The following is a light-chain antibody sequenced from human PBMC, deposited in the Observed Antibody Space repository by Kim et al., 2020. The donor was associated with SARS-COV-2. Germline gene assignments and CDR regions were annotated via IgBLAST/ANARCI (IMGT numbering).Light chain of an antibody. Sequence: EIVLTQSPGTLSLSPGERVTLSCRASQSVSSSYLAWYQQKPGQAPRLLIYGASSRATGIPDRFSGSGSGTDFTLTISRLEPEDFAVYYCQQYGSSPRFTFGPGTKVDIK. CDR3: QQYGSSPRFT. CDR1: QSVSSSY. V-gene: IGKV3-20*01. J-gene: IGKJ3*01. CDR2: GAS.